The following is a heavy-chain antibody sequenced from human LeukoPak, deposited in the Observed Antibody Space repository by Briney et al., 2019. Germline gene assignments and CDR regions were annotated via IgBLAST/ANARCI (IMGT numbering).Heavy chain of an antibody. D-gene: IGHD6-13*01. V-gene: IGHV1-8*01. CDR2: MNPNSGNT. J-gene: IGHJ5*02. CDR3: ARELVGIAAAGVDWFDP. CDR1: GYTFTSYD. Sequence: VASVKVSCKASGYTFTSYDINWVRQATGQGLEWMGWMNPNSGNTGYAQKFQGRVTMTRNTSISTAYMELSSLRSEDTAVYYCARELVGIAAAGVDWFDPWGQGTLVTVSS.